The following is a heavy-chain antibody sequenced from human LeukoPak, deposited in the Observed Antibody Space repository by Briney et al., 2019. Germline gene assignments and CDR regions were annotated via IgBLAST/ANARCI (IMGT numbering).Heavy chain of an antibody. CDR2: ISWNSGSI. V-gene: IGHV3-9*01. D-gene: IGHD6-13*01. CDR3: AKDYGYSSSWYDY. J-gene: IGHJ4*02. Sequence: GRSLRLSCAASGFTFDDYAMHWVRQAPGKGLEWVSGISWNSGSIGYADSVKGRFTISRDNAKNSLYLQMNSLRAEDTASYYCAKDYGYSSSWYDYWGQGTLVTVSS. CDR1: GFTFDDYA.